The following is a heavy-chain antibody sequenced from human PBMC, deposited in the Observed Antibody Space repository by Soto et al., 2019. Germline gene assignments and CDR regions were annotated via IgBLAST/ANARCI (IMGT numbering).Heavy chain of an antibody. CDR2: INAGNGNA. V-gene: IGHV1-3*01. CDR1: GYTFTSYA. D-gene: IGHD5-18*01. Sequence: ASVKVSCKASGYTFTSYAMHWVRQAPGQRLEWMGWINAGNGNAKYSQKFQGRVTITRDTSASTAYMELSSLRSEDTAVYYCASMDTDYYYYYGMDVWGQGTTVTVSS. J-gene: IGHJ6*02. CDR3: ASMDTDYYYYYGMDV.